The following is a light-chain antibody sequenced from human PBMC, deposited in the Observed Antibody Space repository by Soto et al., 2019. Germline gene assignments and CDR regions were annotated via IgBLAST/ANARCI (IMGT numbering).Light chain of an antibody. CDR1: QSVSSSF. CDR3: QQYGSSPWT. J-gene: IGKJ1*01. CDR2: GAS. V-gene: IGKV3-20*01. Sequence: EIVWTQSPGTLSLSPGERATLSCRASQSVSSSFLAWYQQKPGQAPRLLIYGASSRATGIPDRFSGSGSGTDFTLTFSRLEPEDFAVYYCQQYGSSPWTFGQGTKVEIK.